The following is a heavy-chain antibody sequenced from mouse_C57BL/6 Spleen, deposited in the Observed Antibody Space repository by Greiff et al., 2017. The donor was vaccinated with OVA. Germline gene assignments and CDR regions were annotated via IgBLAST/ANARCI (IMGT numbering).Heavy chain of an antibody. CDR2: INPNNGGT. D-gene: IGHD1-1*01. V-gene: IGHV1-18*01. Sequence: EVQLQQSGPELVKPGASVKIPCKASGYTFTDYNMDWVKQSHGKSLEWIGDINPNNGGTIYNQKFKGKATLTVDKSSSTAYMELRSLTSEDTAVYYCARTLYGRDYFDYWGQGTTLTVSS. J-gene: IGHJ2*01. CDR1: GYTFTDYN. CDR3: ARTLYGRDYFDY.